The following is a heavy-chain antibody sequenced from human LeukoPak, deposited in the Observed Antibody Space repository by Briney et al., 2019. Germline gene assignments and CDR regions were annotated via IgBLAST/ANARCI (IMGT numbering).Heavy chain of an antibody. CDR3: ARDPLDISRWANAFDI. J-gene: IGHJ3*02. Sequence: GGSLRLSCAASGFTFSIYSMNWVRQAPGKGLEWVSSITSNSSYIKYADSVRGRFTISRDNSKNTLYLQMNGLRPEDTAVYYCARDPLDISRWANAFDIWGQGTMVTVSS. D-gene: IGHD2-2*03. CDR1: GFTFSIYS. CDR2: ITSNSSYI. V-gene: IGHV3-21*01.